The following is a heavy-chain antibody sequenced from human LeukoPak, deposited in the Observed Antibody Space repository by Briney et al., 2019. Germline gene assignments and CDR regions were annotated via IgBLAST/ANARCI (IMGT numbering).Heavy chain of an antibody. V-gene: IGHV1-69*05. CDR1: GGTFSTYA. Sequence: GASVKVSCKASGGTFSTYAISRVRQAPGQGLEWMGGIIPIFGTANYAQKFQGRVTITTDESTSTAYMELSSLRSEDTAVYYCARVPPYNNYYYYYMDVWGKGTTVTVSS. D-gene: IGHD5-24*01. CDR2: IIPIFGTA. CDR3: ARVPPYNNYYYYYMDV. J-gene: IGHJ6*03.